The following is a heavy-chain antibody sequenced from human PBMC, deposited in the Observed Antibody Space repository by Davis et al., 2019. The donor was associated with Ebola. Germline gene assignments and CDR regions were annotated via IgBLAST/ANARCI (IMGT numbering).Heavy chain of an antibody. CDR3: ARGESIASRQTHFLGY. CDR2: ISYDGSNK. D-gene: IGHD6-6*01. CDR1: GFTFSSYG. V-gene: IGHV3-30*03. Sequence: PGGSLRLSCAASGFTFSSYGMHWVRQAPGKGLEWVAVISYDGSNKYYADSVKGRFTISRDNSKNTLYLQMNSLRAEDTAVYYCARGESIASRQTHFLGYWGQGTLVTVSS. J-gene: IGHJ4*02.